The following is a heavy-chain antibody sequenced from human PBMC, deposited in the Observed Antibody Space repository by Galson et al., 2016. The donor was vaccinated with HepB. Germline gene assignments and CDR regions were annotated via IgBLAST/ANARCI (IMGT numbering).Heavy chain of an antibody. CDR3: ARGRGTFGY. J-gene: IGHJ4*02. V-gene: IGHV1-8*01. CDR2: MNSNSGNT. CDR1: GYTFTSYD. D-gene: IGHD3-10*01. Sequence: SVKVSCKASGYTFTSYDINWVRQATGQGLEWMGWMNSNSGNTVYAQKFQGRLTMTRNTSISTAYMELSSLTSEDMAIYFCARGRGTFGYWGQGSLVTVSS.